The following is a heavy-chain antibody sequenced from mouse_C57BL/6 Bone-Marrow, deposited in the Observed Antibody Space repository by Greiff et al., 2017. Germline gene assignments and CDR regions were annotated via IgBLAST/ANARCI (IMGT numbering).Heavy chain of an antibody. CDR1: GFSLSTFGMG. V-gene: IGHV8-8*01. D-gene: IGHD1-1*01. J-gene: IGHJ1*03. CDR3: ARMEFAYYDSSGYFDV. CDR2: IWWDDDK. Sequence: QVTLKVSGPGILQPSQTLSLTCSFSGFSLSTFGMGVGWIRQPSGKGLEWLAHIWWDDDKYYNPALKSRLTISKDTSKNHVFLKIANVDTADTATYYCARMEFAYYDSSGYFDVWGTGTTVTVSS.